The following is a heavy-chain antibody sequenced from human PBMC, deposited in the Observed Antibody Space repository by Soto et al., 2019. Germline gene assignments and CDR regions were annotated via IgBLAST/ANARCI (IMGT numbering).Heavy chain of an antibody. J-gene: IGHJ4*02. CDR3: ARDRGLDSSGYFGY. V-gene: IGHV1-18*01. Sequence: GASVKVSCKASGYTFTSYGISWVRQAPGQGLEWMGWISAYNVNTNYAQKLQGRVTMTTDTSTSTAYMELRSLRSDDTAVYYCARDRGLDSSGYFGYWGQGTLVTVSS. CDR2: ISAYNVNT. CDR1: GYTFTSYG. D-gene: IGHD3-22*01.